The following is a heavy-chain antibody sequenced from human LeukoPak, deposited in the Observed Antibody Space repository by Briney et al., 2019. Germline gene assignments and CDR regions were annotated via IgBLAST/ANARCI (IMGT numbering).Heavy chain of an antibody. CDR1: GYTFTGYY. V-gene: IGHV1-2*02. D-gene: IGHD6-6*01. Sequence: GASVKVSCTASGYTFTGYYMHWVRQASGQGLEWMGWIHPISGATNYAPRFQDRVTMTRDTSISTAYMELSRLRSDDTAVYYCARDLEASSSLDYWGQGTLVTVSS. CDR2: IHPISGAT. J-gene: IGHJ4*02. CDR3: ARDLEASSSLDY.